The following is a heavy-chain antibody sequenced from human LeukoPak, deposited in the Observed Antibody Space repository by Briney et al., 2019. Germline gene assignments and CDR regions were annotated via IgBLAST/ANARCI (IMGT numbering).Heavy chain of an antibody. CDR2: IYSGDSNT. CDR3: ARIVGITREGYFDY. J-gene: IGHJ4*02. Sequence: GESLKISCKGSGYSFTSYWIGWARQMPGKGLEWMGIIYSGDSNTRYSPSFQGQVTISADKSISTAYLQWGSLKASDTAMYYCARIVGITREGYFDYWGQGTLVTVSS. D-gene: IGHD1-26*01. CDR1: GYSFTSYW. V-gene: IGHV5-51*01.